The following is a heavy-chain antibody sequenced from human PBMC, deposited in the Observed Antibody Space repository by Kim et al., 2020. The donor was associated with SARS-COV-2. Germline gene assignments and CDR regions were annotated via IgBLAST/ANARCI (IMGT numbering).Heavy chain of an antibody. CDR2: IYPGDSDT. Sequence: GESLKISCKGAGYSFTSYWIGWVRQMPGKGLEWMGIIYPGDSDTRYSPSFQGQVTISADKSINTAYLQWSSLKASDTAMYYCARLDVVMGATGWFDPWGQGTLVTVFS. V-gene: IGHV5-51*01. CDR1: GYSFTSYW. J-gene: IGHJ5*02. D-gene: IGHD1-26*01. CDR3: ARLDVVMGATGWFDP.